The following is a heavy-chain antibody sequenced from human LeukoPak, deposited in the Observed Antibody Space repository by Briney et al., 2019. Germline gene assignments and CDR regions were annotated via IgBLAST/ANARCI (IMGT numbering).Heavy chain of an antibody. CDR1: GGTFSSYA. V-gene: IGHV1-69*05. J-gene: IGHJ6*03. CDR2: IIPIFGTT. Sequence: ASVKVSCKSSGGTFSSYAFIWVRQAPGQGLEWMGGIIPIFGTTNDAQKPQGRVTMTRDTSISTPYMELSRLRSDDTAVYHCAREAEGDIAAAGTGSSSGYMDVWGKGTTVTISS. D-gene: IGHD6-13*01. CDR3: AREAEGDIAAAGTGSSSGYMDV.